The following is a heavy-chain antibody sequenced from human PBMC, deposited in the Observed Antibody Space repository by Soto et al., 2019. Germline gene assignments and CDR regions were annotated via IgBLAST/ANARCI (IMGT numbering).Heavy chain of an antibody. CDR2: INPSGGST. CDR3: AREELQYWTDAFDI. J-gene: IGHJ3*02. D-gene: IGHD4-4*01. V-gene: IGHV1-46*01. CDR1: VYTFTSYY. Sequence: ASLKVSFKASVYTFTSYYMHCVRQAPGQGLEWIGIINPSGGSTSYAQKFQGRVTMTRDTSTSTVYMELSSLRSEDTAVYYCAREELQYWTDAFDIWGQGTMVT.